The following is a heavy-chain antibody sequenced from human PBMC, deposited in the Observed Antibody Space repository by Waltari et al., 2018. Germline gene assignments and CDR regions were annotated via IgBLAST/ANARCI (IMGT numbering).Heavy chain of an antibody. D-gene: IGHD3-9*01. CDR1: GFTFSHYW. J-gene: IGHJ4*02. V-gene: IGHV3-74*01. CDR2: FNPYGSSP. Sequence: EVQLVESGGGLLQPGGCLRLSCAASGFTFSHYWMHWVRQPPGKGLVWAERFNPYGSSPSSGDSVQRRFTISRGNAKPSLYMQRTRLSAEDTLVYYSTPDLTGYSGNCGQGTLVTVSS. CDR3: TPDLTGYSGN.